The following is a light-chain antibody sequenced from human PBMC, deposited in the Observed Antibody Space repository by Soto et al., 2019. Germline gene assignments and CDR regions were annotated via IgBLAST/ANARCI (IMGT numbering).Light chain of an antibody. CDR1: QGIGSF. Sequence: DIQLTQSPSFLSASLGDRVTITCRASQGIGSFLAWYQQKPGIAPRLLLYSASTLQSGVSLRFGGSGSGTEFTLTISSLQSEDFATYYCQQFNSYPPTFGQGTKVEIK. V-gene: IGKV1-9*01. CDR2: SAS. J-gene: IGKJ1*01. CDR3: QQFNSYPPT.